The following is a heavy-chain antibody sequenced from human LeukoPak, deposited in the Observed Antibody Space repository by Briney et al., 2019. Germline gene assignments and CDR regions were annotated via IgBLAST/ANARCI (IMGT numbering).Heavy chain of an antibody. V-gene: IGHV4-39*07. J-gene: IGHJ4*02. D-gene: IGHD3-10*01. Sequence: SETLSLTCAVSGGSFSGYYWGWIRQPPGKGLEWVGSIYYSGSTYYNPSLKGGVTISVDTSKNQFSLKLSSVTAEDTAVYYCPSGWFGESMFSYYLDYWGQGTLVTVSS. CDR1: GGSFSGYY. CDR2: IYYSGST. CDR3: PSGWFGESMFSYYLDY.